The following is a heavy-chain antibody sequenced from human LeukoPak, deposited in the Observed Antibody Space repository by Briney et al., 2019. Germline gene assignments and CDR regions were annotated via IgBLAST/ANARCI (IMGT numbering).Heavy chain of an antibody. CDR1: IYTFRIYA. CDR2: ISGIGGRT. V-gene: IGHV3-23*01. J-gene: IGHJ6*01. CDR3: AQDMQQPLQRFYYGPDV. Sequence: GGPLTLSCAVSIYTFRIYAMSGPPQARGRGLECVSAISGIGGRTYYADHVKSRFTISRDTSTKTLYLQMNSLRDEDTAVYYCAQDMQQPLQRFYYGPDVRGDGTTLTV. D-gene: IGHD6-13*01.